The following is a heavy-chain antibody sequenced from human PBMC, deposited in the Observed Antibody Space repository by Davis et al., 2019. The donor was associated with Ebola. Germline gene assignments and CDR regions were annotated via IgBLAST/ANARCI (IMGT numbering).Heavy chain of an antibody. CDR3: TLTTVVTQYYYYYYGMDV. CDR1: GYTFTGYY. CDR2: IIPIFGTA. V-gene: IGHV1-69*13. J-gene: IGHJ6*02. D-gene: IGHD4-23*01. Sequence: SVKVSCKASGYTFTGYYMHWVRQAPGQGLEWMGGIIPIFGTANYAQKFQGRVTITADESTSTAYMELSSLRSEDTAVYYCTLTTVVTQYYYYYYGMDVWGQGTTVTVSS.